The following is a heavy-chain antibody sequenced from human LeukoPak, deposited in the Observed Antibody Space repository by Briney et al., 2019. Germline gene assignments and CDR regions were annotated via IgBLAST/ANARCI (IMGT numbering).Heavy chain of an antibody. CDR3: ARANYGSGSNYYYGLDV. J-gene: IGHJ6*04. CDR1: GFTFSRYG. D-gene: IGHD3-10*01. V-gene: IGHV3-33*01. CDR2: IWYDGSNK. Sequence: GGSLRLSCAASGFTFSRYGMHWVRQAPGKGLEWVAVIWYDGSNKYYADSVKGRFTISRDNSKNTLYLEMNSLGVEDTAVHYCARANYGSGSNYYYGLDVWGKGTTVSVSS.